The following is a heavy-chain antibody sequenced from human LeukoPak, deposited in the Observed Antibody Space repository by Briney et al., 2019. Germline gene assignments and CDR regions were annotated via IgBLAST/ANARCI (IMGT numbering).Heavy chain of an antibody. V-gene: IGHV3-23*01. D-gene: IGHD3-22*01. CDR3: ARDRPNYYGSDGHYYRRDGDY. J-gene: IGHJ4*02. CDR2: ISGSGGNT. Sequence: GGSLRLSCAASGFTFNNYAMSWVRQAPGKGLEWVSSISGSGGNTYYADSVKGRFTITRDNSENTLYLQMHSLRAEDTAVYYCARDRPNYYGSDGHYYRRDGDYWGRGTLVSVSS. CDR1: GFTFNNYA.